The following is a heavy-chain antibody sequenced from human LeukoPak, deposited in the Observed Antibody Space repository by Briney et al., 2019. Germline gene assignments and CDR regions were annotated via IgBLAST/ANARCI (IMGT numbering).Heavy chain of an antibody. CDR2: ISSSSSYI. CDR1: GFTFSSYS. J-gene: IGHJ4*02. D-gene: IGHD3-9*01. Sequence: GGSLRLSCAASGFTFSSYSMNWVRQAPGKGLEWVSSISSSSSYIYYADSVKGRFTISRDNAKNSLYLQMNSLRAEDTAVYYCARDSVSSPFDWLSDFDYWGQGTLVTVSS. V-gene: IGHV3-21*01. CDR3: ARDSVSSPFDWLSDFDY.